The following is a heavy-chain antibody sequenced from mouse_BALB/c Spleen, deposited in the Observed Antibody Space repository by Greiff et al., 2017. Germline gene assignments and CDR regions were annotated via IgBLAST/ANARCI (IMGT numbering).Heavy chain of an antibody. Sequence: VQLQESGAELVRPGSSVKISCKASGYAFSSYWMNWVKQRPGQGLEWIGQIYPGDGDTNYNGKFKGKATLTADKSSSTAYMQLSSLTSEDSAVYFCARDYYYGSSSYAMDYWGQGTSVTVSS. D-gene: IGHD1-1*01. V-gene: IGHV1-80*01. J-gene: IGHJ4*01. CDR2: IYPGDGDT. CDR3: ARDYYYGSSSYAMDY. CDR1: GYAFSSYW.